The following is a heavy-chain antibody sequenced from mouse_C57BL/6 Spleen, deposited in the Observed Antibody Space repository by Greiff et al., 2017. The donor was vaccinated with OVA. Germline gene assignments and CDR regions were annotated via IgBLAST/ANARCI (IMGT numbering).Heavy chain of an antibody. V-gene: IGHV1-15*01. CDR2: IDPETGGT. CDR1: GYTFTDYE. J-gene: IGHJ2*01. Sequence: QVQLQQSGAELVRPGASVTLSCKASGYTFTDYEMHWVKQTPVHGLEWIGAIDPETGGTAYNQKFKGKAILTADKSSSTAYMELRSLTSEDSAVYYCASEVGPYFDYWGQGTTLTVSS. D-gene: IGHD1-1*02. CDR3: ASEVGPYFDY.